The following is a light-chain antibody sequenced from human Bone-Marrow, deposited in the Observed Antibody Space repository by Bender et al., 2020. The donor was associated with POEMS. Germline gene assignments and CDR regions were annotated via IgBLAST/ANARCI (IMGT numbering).Light chain of an antibody. V-gene: IGLV1-44*01. J-gene: IGLJ3*02. CDR3: ATWDDSLNGWV. CDR2: NNS. CDR1: SSKSGSYT. Sequence: QSVLTQPPSASGTPGQRVTISCSGSSSKSGSYTVNWYQQLPGAAPKLVIFNNSQRPSGVPDRFSGSNSGTSASLAISGLLSDDEADFYCATWDDSLNGWVFGGGTKLTVL.